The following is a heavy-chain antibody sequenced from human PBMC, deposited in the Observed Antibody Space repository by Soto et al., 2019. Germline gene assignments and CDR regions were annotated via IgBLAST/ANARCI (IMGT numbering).Heavy chain of an antibody. CDR1: GGSISSGGYS. J-gene: IGHJ4*02. CDR3: ARVRYSSSWYIGKIYS. CDR2: IYHSGST. V-gene: IGHV4-30-2*01. D-gene: IGHD6-13*01. Sequence: PSETLSLTCAVSGGSISSGGYSWSWIRQPPGKGLEWIGYIYHSGSTYYNPSLKSRVTISVDRSKNQFSLKLSSVTAADTAVYYCARVRYSSSWYIGKIYSWGQGTLVTVSS.